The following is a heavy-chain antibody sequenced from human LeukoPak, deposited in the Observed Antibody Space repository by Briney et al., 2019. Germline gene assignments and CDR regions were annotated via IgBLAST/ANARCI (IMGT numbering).Heavy chain of an antibody. CDR3: ARVGLYCSSTSCSDPLVDY. V-gene: IGHV4-59*01. CDR2: IYYSGST. CDR1: GGSISSYY. Sequence: SETLSLTCTVSGGSISSYYWSWIRQPPGKGLEWIGYIYYSGSTNYNPSLKSRVTISVDTSKNQFSLKLSSVTAADTAVYYCARVGLYCSSTSCSDPLVDYWGQGTPVTVSS. J-gene: IGHJ4*02. D-gene: IGHD2-2*01.